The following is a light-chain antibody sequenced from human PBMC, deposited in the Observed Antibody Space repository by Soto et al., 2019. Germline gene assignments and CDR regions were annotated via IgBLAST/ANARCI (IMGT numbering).Light chain of an antibody. Sequence: EIVMTQSPATLSVSPGERATLSCRASESISSNLAWYQQKPGQAPRLLIHGASTRATGIPARFSGSGSGTEFTLTISSLQSEDFAVYYCQQYNDWPPRWTFGQGTKVEI. CDR3: QQYNDWPPRWT. CDR2: GAS. V-gene: IGKV3-15*01. J-gene: IGKJ1*01. CDR1: ESISSN.